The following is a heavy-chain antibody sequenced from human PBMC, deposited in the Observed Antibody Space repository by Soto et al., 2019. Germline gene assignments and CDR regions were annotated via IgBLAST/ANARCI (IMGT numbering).Heavy chain of an antibody. CDR2: IYHSGST. Sequence: QVQLQESGPGLVKPSETLSLTCIVSGDSISSYYWSWIRQPPGKGLEWIGYIYHSGSTKYNPSLKSPVTISVDTSKKQFSLKLRSVTAADTAVYYCARHLGYDSRGYYRNWFDPWGQGTLVTVSS. J-gene: IGHJ5*02. V-gene: IGHV4-59*08. CDR3: ARHLGYDSRGYYRNWFDP. D-gene: IGHD3-22*01. CDR1: GDSISSYY.